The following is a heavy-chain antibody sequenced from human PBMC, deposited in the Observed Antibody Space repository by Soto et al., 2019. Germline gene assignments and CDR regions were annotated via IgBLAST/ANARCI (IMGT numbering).Heavy chain of an antibody. J-gene: IGHJ6*02. Sequence: GASVKVSCKASGYTFTSSGISWVRQAPGQGLEWLGWINPNSGNTGYVQKFQGRVTMTRNTSINTAYMELNSLRSEDTAVYYCARGRFLEWLSLGYYGMDVWGQGTTVTVSS. CDR3: ARGRFLEWLSLGYYGMDV. D-gene: IGHD3-3*01. CDR1: GYTFTSSG. CDR2: INPNSGNT. V-gene: IGHV1-8*02.